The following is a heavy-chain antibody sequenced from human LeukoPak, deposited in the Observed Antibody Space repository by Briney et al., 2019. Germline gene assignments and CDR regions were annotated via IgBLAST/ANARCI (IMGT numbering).Heavy chain of an antibody. CDR3: AKDWSAAGTVDY. D-gene: IGHD6-13*01. J-gene: IGHJ4*02. CDR1: GFTFDDYA. V-gene: IGHV3-9*01. CDR2: ISWNSGSI. Sequence: GGSLRLSCAASGFTFDDYAMHWVRQAPGKGLEWVSGISWNSGSIGYADSVKGRFTISRDNAKNSLYLQMNSLRAEDTALYYCAKDWSAAGTVDYWGQGTLVTVSS.